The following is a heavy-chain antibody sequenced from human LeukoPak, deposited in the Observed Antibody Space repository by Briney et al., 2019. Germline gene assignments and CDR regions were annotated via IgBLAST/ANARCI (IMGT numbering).Heavy chain of an antibody. CDR3: AREGLRCTTGTCSSLALDY. D-gene: IGHD1-1*01. CDR1: GGSISNYY. V-gene: IGHV4-59*01. Sequence: SETLSLTCTVSGGSISNYYWSWIRQPPGKGLEWIGYIHYSGTTNYNPSLKSRVTISLDTSRSQFSLQVNSVTTADTAVYYCAREGLRCTTGTCSSLALDYWGQGALVTVSS. CDR2: IHYSGTT. J-gene: IGHJ4*02.